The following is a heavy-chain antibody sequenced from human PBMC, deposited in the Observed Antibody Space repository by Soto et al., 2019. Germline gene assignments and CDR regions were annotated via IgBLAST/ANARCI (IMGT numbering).Heavy chain of an antibody. D-gene: IGHD3-10*01. CDR3: ARGVRYYSSEKPANFDY. CDR2: ISVSSTYA. Sequence: QVQLLESGGGLVKPGGSLRLSCAASGFTFSDYYMSWIRQAPGKGLECVAYISVSSTYANYADSVEGRFTISRDHAENPLCVQMNSLRADDTAVYYCARGVRYYSSEKPANFDYWGQGALVTVSS. J-gene: IGHJ4*02. CDR1: GFTFSDYY. V-gene: IGHV3-11*05.